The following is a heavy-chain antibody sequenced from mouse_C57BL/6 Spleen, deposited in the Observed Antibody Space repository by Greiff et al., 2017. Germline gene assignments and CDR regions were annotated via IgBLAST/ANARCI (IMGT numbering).Heavy chain of an antibody. Sequence: VQLQGSGAELLKPGASVRMSAKPSASPFTSSWITWGKQRPGQGFEWIGDIYPGSGSTNYNEKFKSKATLTVDTSSSTAYMQLSSLTSEDSAVYYCARGGPFDYWGQGTTLTVSS. CDR2: IYPGSGST. V-gene: IGHV1-55*01. J-gene: IGHJ2*01. CDR3: ARGGPFDY. CDR1: ASPFTSSW.